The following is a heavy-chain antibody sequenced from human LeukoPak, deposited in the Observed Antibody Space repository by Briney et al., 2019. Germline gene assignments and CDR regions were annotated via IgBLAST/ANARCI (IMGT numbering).Heavy chain of an antibody. V-gene: IGHV3-7*01. CDR2: VRVDGNEK. CDR3: ARDLSGPSFY. CDR1: GFTFSNYW. D-gene: IGHD2-15*01. Sequence: GGSVRLSCAASGFTFSNYWMSWLRQAPGKGLEWVANVRVDGNEKYYVDSVKGRFTISRDNAQNSLYLQLSSLRAEDTAVYYCARDLSGPSFYWGQGTLVTVSS. J-gene: IGHJ4*02.